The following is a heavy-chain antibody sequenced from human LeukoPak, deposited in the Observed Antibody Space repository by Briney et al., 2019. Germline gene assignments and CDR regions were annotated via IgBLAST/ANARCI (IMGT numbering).Heavy chain of an antibody. Sequence: GASVKVSCKASGYTFTSYDINWVRQATGQGLEWMGWMNPNSGNTGYAQKFQGRVTMTRNTSISTAYMELRSLRSDDTAVYYCARDGTYYYGSGNWGYWGQGTLVTVSS. D-gene: IGHD3-10*01. V-gene: IGHV1-8*01. CDR3: ARDGTYYYGSGNWGY. CDR1: GYTFTSYD. J-gene: IGHJ4*02. CDR2: MNPNSGNT.